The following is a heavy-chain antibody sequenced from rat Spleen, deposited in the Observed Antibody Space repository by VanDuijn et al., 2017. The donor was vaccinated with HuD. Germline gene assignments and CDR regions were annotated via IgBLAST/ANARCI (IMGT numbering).Heavy chain of an antibody. CDR2: ISYDGSST. Sequence: EVQLVESGGGLVQPGRSLKLSCAASGFTFSDYNMAWVRQAPKKGLEWVATISYDGSSTYYRASVKGRFTISRDNAKSTLYLQMDSLRSEDTATYYCAAAGYGYWGQGVMVTVSS. CDR1: GFTFSDYN. CDR3: AAAGYGY. V-gene: IGHV5-7*01. D-gene: IGHD1-7*01. J-gene: IGHJ2*01.